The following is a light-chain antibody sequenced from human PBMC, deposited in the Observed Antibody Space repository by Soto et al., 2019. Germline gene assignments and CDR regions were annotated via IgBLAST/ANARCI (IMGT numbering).Light chain of an antibody. CDR3: QQYDSYPLT. V-gene: IGKV1-5*03. CDR1: QSISSW. J-gene: IGKJ4*01. Sequence: DIQLTQSPSTLSASVGDRVTITCRASQSISSWLAWYQHKPGKAPKLLIYKASNLESGVPSRFSGSGSGTDFTLTISSLQPDDLATYYCQQYDSYPLTFGGGTKVEIK. CDR2: KAS.